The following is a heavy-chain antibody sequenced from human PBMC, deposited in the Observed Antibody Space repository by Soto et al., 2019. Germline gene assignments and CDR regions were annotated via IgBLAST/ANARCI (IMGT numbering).Heavy chain of an antibody. Sequence: GASVKVSCKASGYTFTGYYMHWVRQAPGQGLEWMGWINPNSGGTNYAQNFQGRVTMTRDTSISTAYMELYTLTSDDTAMYYCAREGSSSSKSSQHSGHGTPVTVSS. J-gene: IGHJ1*01. CDR2: INPNSGGT. V-gene: IGHV1-2*02. CDR3: AREGSSSSKSSQH. CDR1: GYTFTGYY. D-gene: IGHD6-6*01.